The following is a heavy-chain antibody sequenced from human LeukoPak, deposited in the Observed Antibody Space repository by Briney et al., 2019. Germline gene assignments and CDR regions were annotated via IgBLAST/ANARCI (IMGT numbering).Heavy chain of an antibody. J-gene: IGHJ3*02. CDR3: ARGEYESSGYRSEAFDI. D-gene: IGHD3-22*01. Sequence: ASVKVSCKASGYTFTSYDINWVRQATGQGLEWMGWINPNSGATKYAQKFQGWVTMTRDTSISTAYMELGGLRSDVTAMYYCARGEYESSGYRSEAFDIWGQGTMVTASS. CDR1: GYTFTSYD. V-gene: IGHV1-2*04. CDR2: INPNSGAT.